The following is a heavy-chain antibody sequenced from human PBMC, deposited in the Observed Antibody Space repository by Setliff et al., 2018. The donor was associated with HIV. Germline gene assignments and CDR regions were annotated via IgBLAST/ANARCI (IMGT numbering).Heavy chain of an antibody. V-gene: IGHV4-34*01. Sequence: SETLSLTCAVYGGSFSACHWSWIRQTPGKGLEWLGEINHSGSTAYNLALESRVSMSIDTSKNQFSLKLTSVTAADTAIYYCARHVILLEWLSYFYMDVWGKGATVTVSS. CDR1: GGSFSACH. CDR3: ARHVILLEWLSYFYMDV. J-gene: IGHJ6*03. D-gene: IGHD6-19*01. CDR2: INHSGST.